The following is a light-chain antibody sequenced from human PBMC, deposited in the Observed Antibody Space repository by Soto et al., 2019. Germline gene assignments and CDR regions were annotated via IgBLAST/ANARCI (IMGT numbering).Light chain of an antibody. CDR3: QQYNTYST. CDR2: DAS. J-gene: IGKJ5*01. Sequence: IQMTQSPSTRSSSVGDRVTITCRASQSISRCLAWYQQKPGKAPKALIYDASTFRSGVPSRFSGGGSGTEFPLTISSMKPDDFATDDCQQYNTYSTFGQGTRLEIK. V-gene: IGKV1-5*01. CDR1: QSISRC.